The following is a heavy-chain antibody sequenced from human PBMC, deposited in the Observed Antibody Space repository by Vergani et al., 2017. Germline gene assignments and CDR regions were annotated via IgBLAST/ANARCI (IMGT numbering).Heavy chain of an antibody. J-gene: IGHJ4*02. CDR1: GFTFFSYG. CDR3: AKQREFSSGWELDY. V-gene: IGHV3-30*02. D-gene: IGHD6-19*01. Sequence: QVQLLESGGGVVRPGGSLRLSCAASGFTFFSYGMHWVRQAPGKGLEWVAFIQYSGNRQVYADSVKGRFTISRDNPNNTLYLHLSSLRTEDTAMYYCAKQREFSSGWELDYWGQGTLVSASS. CDR2: IQYSGNRQ.